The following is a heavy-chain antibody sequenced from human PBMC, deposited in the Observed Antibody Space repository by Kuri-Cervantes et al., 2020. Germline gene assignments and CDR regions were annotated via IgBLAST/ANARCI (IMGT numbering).Heavy chain of an antibody. J-gene: IGHJ4*02. V-gene: IGHV4-4*02. CDR1: GGSISSSNW. CDR2: IYHSGST. D-gene: IGHD4-17*01. CDR3: AREAAVTTFSRRVGFDY. Sequence: SETLSLTCAVSGGSISSSNWWSWVRQPPGKGLEWIGEIYHSGSTNYNPSLRSRVTISVDKSKNQFSLKLSSVTAADTAVYYCAREAAVTTFSRRVGFDYWGQGTLVTVSS.